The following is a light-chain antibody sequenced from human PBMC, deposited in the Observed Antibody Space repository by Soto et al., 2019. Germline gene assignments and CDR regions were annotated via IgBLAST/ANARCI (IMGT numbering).Light chain of an antibody. J-gene: IGKJ3*01. Sequence: EIVLTQSPGTLSLSPGERATLSCRASQSVSSSYLAWYRQKPGQAPRLLIYAASSSATGTPDRFSGSGSGTDFTLTISRLEPEDFAVYYCQQYGSSFTFGPGTKVDIK. CDR1: QSVSSSY. CDR3: QQYGSSFT. V-gene: IGKV3-20*01. CDR2: AAS.